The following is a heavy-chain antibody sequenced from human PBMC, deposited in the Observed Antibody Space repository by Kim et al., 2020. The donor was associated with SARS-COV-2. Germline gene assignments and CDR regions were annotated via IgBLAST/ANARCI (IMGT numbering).Heavy chain of an antibody. J-gene: IGHJ4*02. V-gene: IGHV3-9*01. CDR3: AKVPYGSGSQSGPFDY. Sequence: GGSLRLSCAASGFTFDDYAMHWVRQAPGKGLEWVSGISWNSGSIGYADSVKGRFTISRDNAKNSLYLQMNSLRAEDTALYYCAKVPYGSGSQSGPFDYWGQGTLVTVSS. CDR1: GFTFDDYA. CDR2: ISWNSGSI. D-gene: IGHD3-10*01.